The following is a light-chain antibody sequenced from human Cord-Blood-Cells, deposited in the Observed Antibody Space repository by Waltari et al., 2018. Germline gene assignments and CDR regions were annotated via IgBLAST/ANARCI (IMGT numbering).Light chain of an antibody. CDR1: QSISSY. V-gene: IGKV1-39*01. Sequence: DIQMTQSPSSLSASVGDRVTITCRASQSISSYLNWYQQKPGKAPKLLIYAASSLQSGVPSRFSGSGSGTDFTHTISSLQPEDFATYYCQQSYSSLTFGGGTKVEIQ. J-gene: IGKJ4*01. CDR2: AAS. CDR3: QQSYSSLT.